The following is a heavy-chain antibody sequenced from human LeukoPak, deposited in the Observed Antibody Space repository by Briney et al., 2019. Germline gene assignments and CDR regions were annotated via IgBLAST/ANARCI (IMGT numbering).Heavy chain of an antibody. CDR1: GFTFSSYG. Sequence: PGRSLRLSCAASGFTFSSYGMHWVRQAPGKGLEWVAVISYDGSNKYYADSVKARFTISRDNSKNTLYLQMNSLRAEDTAVYYCAKDGVNWNSFDYWGQGTLVTVSS. J-gene: IGHJ4*02. V-gene: IGHV3-30*18. CDR3: AKDGVNWNSFDY. CDR2: ISYDGSNK. D-gene: IGHD1-20*01.